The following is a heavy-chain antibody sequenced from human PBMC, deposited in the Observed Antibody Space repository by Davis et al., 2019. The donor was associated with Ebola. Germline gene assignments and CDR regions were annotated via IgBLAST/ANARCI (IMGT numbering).Heavy chain of an antibody. J-gene: IGHJ4*02. CDR2: IYYSGST. D-gene: IGHD6-13*01. CDR3: ARAWSIAAAVDY. Sequence: MPSETLSLTCTVSGGSISSYYWSWIPQPPGKGLEWIGYIYYSGSTNYNPSLKSRVTISVDTSKNQFSLKLSSVTAADTAVYYCARAWSIAAAVDYWGQGTLVTVSS. CDR1: GGSISSYY. V-gene: IGHV4-59*01.